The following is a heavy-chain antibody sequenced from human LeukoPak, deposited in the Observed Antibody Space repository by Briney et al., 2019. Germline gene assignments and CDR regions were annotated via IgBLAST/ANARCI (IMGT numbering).Heavy chain of an antibody. D-gene: IGHD2-8*01. CDR1: GYTFTSYG. V-gene: IGHV1-18*01. J-gene: IGHJ4*02. CDR2: ISAYNGNT. Sequence: GASVKVSCKASGYTFTSYGISWVRQAPGQGLEWMGWISAYNGNTNYAQKFQGRVTITADESTSTAYMELSSLRSEDTAVYYCATAYCTNGVCNGFDYWGQGTLVTVSS. CDR3: ATAYCTNGVCNGFDY.